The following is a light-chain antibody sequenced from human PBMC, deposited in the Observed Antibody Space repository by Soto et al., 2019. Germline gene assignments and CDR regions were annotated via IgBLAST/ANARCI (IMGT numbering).Light chain of an antibody. CDR1: QGVGSNY. CDR3: QQYFNTPLT. Sequence: EIVLTQSPGTLSLSPGERATLSCKASQGVGSNYLAWYQQKPGQPPKLLIYWASIRESGVPDRFSGSGSGTDFTLTISSLQAEDVAVYYCQQYFNTPLTFGGGTKVEIK. V-gene: IGKV4-1*01. CDR2: WAS. J-gene: IGKJ4*01.